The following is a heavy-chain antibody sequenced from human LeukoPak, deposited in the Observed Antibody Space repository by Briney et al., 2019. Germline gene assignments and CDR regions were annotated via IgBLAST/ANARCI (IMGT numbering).Heavy chain of an antibody. Sequence: PSETLSLTCTVSGGSISSSSYYWGWIRQPPGKGLEWIGSIYYSGSTYYNPSLKSRVTISVDTSKNQFSLKLSSVTAADTAVYYCARLNRVAGYSPYYFDYWGQGTLVTVSS. CDR1: GGSISSSSYY. V-gene: IGHV4-39*01. CDR2: IYYSGST. D-gene: IGHD5-24*01. J-gene: IGHJ4*02. CDR3: ARLNRVAGYSPYYFDY.